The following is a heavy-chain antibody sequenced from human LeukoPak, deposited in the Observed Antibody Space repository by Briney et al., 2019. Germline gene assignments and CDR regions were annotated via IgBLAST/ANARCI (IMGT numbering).Heavy chain of an antibody. Sequence: GGSLRLSCAASGFTFRNYWMSWVRQAPGTGLEWVANIKQDGSDRNYVTSVRGRFTISRDNAESSLYLQMNSLRAEDTAVYYCVRNLAVAGTSFDSWGQGTLVTVSS. CDR1: GFTFRNYW. J-gene: IGHJ4*02. V-gene: IGHV3-7*03. CDR3: VRNLAVAGTSFDS. D-gene: IGHD6-19*01. CDR2: IKQDGSDR.